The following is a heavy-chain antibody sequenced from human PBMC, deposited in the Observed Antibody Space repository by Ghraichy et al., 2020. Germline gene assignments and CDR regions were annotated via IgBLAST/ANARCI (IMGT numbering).Heavy chain of an antibody. J-gene: IGHJ6*02. D-gene: IGHD3-10*01. Sequence: GGSLRLSCAASGFTFDDYAMHWVRQAPGKGLEWVSGISWNSGSIGYADSVKGRFTISRDNAKNSLYLQMNSLRAEDTALYYCAKDIGPPGTDYYYYYGMDVWGQGTTVTVSS. V-gene: IGHV3-9*01. CDR3: AKDIGPPGTDYYYYYGMDV. CDR1: GFTFDDYA. CDR2: ISWNSGSI.